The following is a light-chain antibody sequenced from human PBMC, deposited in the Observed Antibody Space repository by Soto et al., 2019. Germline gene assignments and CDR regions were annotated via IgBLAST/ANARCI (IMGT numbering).Light chain of an antibody. CDR1: SSNIGAGYD. Sequence: QSVLTQPPSVSGAPGQRVTISCTGSSSNIGAGYDVHWYQQLPGTAPKLLIYVNSNRPSGVPDRFSGSKSGTSASLAITGLQAEDEADYYCQSYDSSLSALYVFGTGTKLIVL. V-gene: IGLV1-40*01. CDR3: QSYDSSLSALYV. J-gene: IGLJ1*01. CDR2: VNS.